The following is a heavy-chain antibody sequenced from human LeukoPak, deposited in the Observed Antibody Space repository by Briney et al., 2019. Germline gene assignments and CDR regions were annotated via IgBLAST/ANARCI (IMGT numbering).Heavy chain of an antibody. J-gene: IGHJ4*02. CDR1: GYTFTSYD. CDR3: ARQDIVATIEDY. CDR2: MNPNSGNT. Sequence: AASVKVSCKASGYTFTSYDINWVRQATGQGLEWMGWMNPNSGNTGYARKFQGRVTMTRNTSISTAYMELSSLRSDDTAVYYCARQDIVATIEDYWGQGTLVTVSS. D-gene: IGHD5-12*01. V-gene: IGHV1-8*01.